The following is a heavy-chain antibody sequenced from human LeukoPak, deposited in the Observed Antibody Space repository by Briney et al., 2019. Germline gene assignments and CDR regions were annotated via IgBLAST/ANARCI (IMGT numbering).Heavy chain of an antibody. CDR1: GFTFSSYS. J-gene: IGHJ6*02. CDR2: ISSSSSYL. Sequence: GGSLRLSCAASGFTFSSYSMNWVRQAPGKGLEWVSSISSSSSYLYYADSVKGRFTISRDNAKNSLYLQMNSLRAEDTAVYYCATGPEAGVSSWFGESYGMDVWGQGTTVTVSS. V-gene: IGHV3-21*01. CDR3: ATGPEAGVSSWFGESYGMDV. D-gene: IGHD3-10*01.